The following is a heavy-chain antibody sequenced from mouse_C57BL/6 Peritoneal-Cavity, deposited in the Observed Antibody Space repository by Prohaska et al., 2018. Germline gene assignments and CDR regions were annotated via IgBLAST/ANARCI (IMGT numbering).Heavy chain of an antibody. CDR3: ARRFCSYNYFDY. D-gene: IGHD2-12*01. CDR2: ICSDDDK. J-gene: IGHJ2*01. V-gene: IGHV8-8*01. Sequence: QVTLKESGPGIFQPSQTLSLTCSFSGFSLSTFGMGVGWIRQSSANRLEWLAHICSDDDKYYNPALKSRLKIAMDTYKKQGMLKIANIDTADTATYYCARRFCSYNYFDYWGTGTTLTVSS. CDR1: GFSLSTFGMG.